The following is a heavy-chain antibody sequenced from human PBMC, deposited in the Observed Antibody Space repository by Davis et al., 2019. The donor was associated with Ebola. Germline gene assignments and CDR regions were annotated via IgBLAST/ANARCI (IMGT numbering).Heavy chain of an antibody. CDR3: ARRVAAMEYYYYYYGMDV. V-gene: IGHV3-48*02. CDR1: GFTFSSYS. J-gene: IGHJ6*02. Sequence: PGGSLRLSCAASGFTFSSYSMNWVRQAPGKGLEWVSYISSSSSTIYYADSVKGRFTISRDNAKNSLYLQMNSLRDEDTAVYYCARRVAAMEYYYYYYGMDVWGQGTTVTVS. D-gene: IGHD5-18*01. CDR2: ISSSSSTI.